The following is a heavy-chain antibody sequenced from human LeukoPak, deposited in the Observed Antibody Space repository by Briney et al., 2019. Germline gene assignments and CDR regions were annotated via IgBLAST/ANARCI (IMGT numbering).Heavy chain of an antibody. V-gene: IGHV4-38-2*01. CDR2: IYHSGST. Sequence: SETLSLTCAVYGGSFSGYYWSWIRQPPGKGLEWIGSIYHSGSTYYNPSLKSRVTISVDTSKNQFSLKLSSVTAADTAVYYCASRGDLNYYDSSGYYSSAFDIWGQGTMVTVSS. CDR1: GGSFSGYY. CDR3: ASRGDLNYYDSSGYYSSAFDI. D-gene: IGHD3-22*01. J-gene: IGHJ3*02.